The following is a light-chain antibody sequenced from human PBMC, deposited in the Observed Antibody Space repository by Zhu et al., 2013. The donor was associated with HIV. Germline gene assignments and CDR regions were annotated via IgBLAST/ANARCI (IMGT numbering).Light chain of an antibody. V-gene: IGLV1-40*01. CDR1: SSNIGAGYD. CDR2: DDT. CDR3: QAWDTTAHVV. J-gene: IGLJ2*01. Sequence: QSVLTQPPSVSGAPGQRVTISCIGSSSNIGAGYDVHWYQQFPGTAPKVLIFDDTKRPSGIPGRFSGSNSGNTATLTISGTQPMDEADYYCQAWDTTAHVVFGGGTKLTVL.